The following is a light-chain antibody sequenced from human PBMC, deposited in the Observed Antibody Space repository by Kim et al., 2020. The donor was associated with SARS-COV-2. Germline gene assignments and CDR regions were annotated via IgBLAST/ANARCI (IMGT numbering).Light chain of an antibody. CDR2: DAS. V-gene: IGKV3D-20*01. J-gene: IGKJ4*01. Sequence: EIVLTQSPATLSLSPGERVTLSCGASQRVSSRYLSWYQQKPGLAPRLLIYDASTRATGIPDRFSGSGSGTDFTLTISRLEPEDFAVYFCQQYGSSPLTFGGGTKVDIK. CDR1: QRVSSRY. CDR3: QQYGSSPLT.